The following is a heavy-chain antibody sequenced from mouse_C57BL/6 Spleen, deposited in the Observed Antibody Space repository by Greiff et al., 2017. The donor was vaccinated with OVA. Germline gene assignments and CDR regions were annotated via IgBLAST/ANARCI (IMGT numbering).Heavy chain of an antibody. CDR3: AREWSAWFAY. Sequence: QVQLKQSGAELVKPGASVKISCKASGYAFSSYWMNWVKQRPGKGLEWIGQIYPGDGDTNYNGKFKGKATLTADKSSSTAYMQRSSLASEDAAVYFWAREWSAWFAYWGQGTLVTVSS. CDR2: IYPGDGDT. J-gene: IGHJ3*01. D-gene: IGHD1-3*01. V-gene: IGHV1-80*01. CDR1: GYAFSSYW.